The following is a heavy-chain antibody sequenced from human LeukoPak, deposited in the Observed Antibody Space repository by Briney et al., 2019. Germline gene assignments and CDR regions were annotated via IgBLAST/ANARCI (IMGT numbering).Heavy chain of an antibody. D-gene: IGHD5-18*01. Sequence: GGSLRLSCAASGFTFSNYAMSWVRQAPEKGLEWVSTISGSGGNTYYADSVKGRFTISRDNSKNTLYLQMNSLRAEDTAVYYCARDIGYRVDYWGQGTLVTVSS. V-gene: IGHV3-23*01. CDR1: GFTFSNYA. CDR2: ISGSGGNT. CDR3: ARDIGYRVDY. J-gene: IGHJ4*02.